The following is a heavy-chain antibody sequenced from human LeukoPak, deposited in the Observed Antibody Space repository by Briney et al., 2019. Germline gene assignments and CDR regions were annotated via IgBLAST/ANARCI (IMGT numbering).Heavy chain of an antibody. D-gene: IGHD1-26*01. J-gene: IGHJ5*02. CDR3: ARAQVGYNWFDP. V-gene: IGHV3-11*06. Sequence: GGSLRFSCAASGFTFSDYYMSWIRQAPGKGLEWGSSISRRSTYIYYADSVKGRFTISKDNAKNSLYLQMDSLRAEDTAVYYCARAQVGYNWFDPWGQGTLVTVSS. CDR1: GFTFSDYY. CDR2: ISRRSTYI.